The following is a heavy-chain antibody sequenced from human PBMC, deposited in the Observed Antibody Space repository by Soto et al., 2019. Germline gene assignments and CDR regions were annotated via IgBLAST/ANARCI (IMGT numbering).Heavy chain of an antibody. V-gene: IGHV4-59*01. J-gene: IGHJ4*02. Sequence: QLQLQESGPGLVKPSETLSLTCTVSGGSISGYFWSWIRQPPGRGLEWIGYMHSSGSTKFNPSLKSRVSISIDTSKNQFSLNLTSVTAADTAVYHCARTGRGGDWGQGTLVTVSP. D-gene: IGHD1-26*01. CDR2: MHSSGST. CDR3: ARTGRGGD. CDR1: GGSISGYF.